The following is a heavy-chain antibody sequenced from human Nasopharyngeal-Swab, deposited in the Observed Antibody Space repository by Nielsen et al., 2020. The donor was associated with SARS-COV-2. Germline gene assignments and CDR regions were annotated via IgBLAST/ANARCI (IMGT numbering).Heavy chain of an antibody. CDR1: GAFISGHH. CDR2: VSYSGIT. J-gene: IGHJ4*02. Sequence: SGTLSLTCTVSGAFISGHHWSWIRQPPGKGLEWIGYVSYSGITNYNPSLNSRVTISADSSKNQFSLELGSVTAADTAVYYCAREEYYYDSSGNYYRAFDNWGQGTLVSVSS. V-gene: IGHV4-59*11. CDR3: AREEYYYDSSGNYYRAFDN. D-gene: IGHD3-22*01.